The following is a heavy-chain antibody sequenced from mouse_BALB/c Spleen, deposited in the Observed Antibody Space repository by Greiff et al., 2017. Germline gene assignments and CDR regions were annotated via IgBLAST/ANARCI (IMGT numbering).Heavy chain of an antibody. J-gene: IGHJ2*01. CDR3: APYYYGYEDFDY. CDR2: IDPANGNT. V-gene: IGHV14-3*02. Sequence: EVQLQQSGAELVKPGASVKLSCTASGFNIKDTYMHWVKQRPEQGLEWIGRIDPANGNTKYDPKFQGKATITADTSSNTAYLQLSSLTSEDTAVYYCAPYYYGYEDFDYWGQGTTLTVSS. CDR1: GFNIKDTY. D-gene: IGHD1-2*01.